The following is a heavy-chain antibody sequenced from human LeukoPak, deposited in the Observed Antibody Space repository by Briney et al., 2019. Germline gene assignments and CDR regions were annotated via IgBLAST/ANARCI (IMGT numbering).Heavy chain of an antibody. Sequence: GSLRLSCAASGFTFSSYWMSWVRQAPGKGLEWVANIKQDGSEKYYVDSVKGRFTISRDNSKNTLYLQMNSLRAEDTAVYYCAKLVGYSYGSGFDYWGQGTLVTVSS. J-gene: IGHJ4*02. CDR3: AKLVGYSYGSGFDY. V-gene: IGHV3-7*03. CDR1: GFTFSSYW. D-gene: IGHD5-18*01. CDR2: IKQDGSEK.